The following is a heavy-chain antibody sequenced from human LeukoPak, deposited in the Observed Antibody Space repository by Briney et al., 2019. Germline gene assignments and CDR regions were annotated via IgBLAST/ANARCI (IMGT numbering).Heavy chain of an antibody. CDR3: ARALRDGHKPLNYYGMDV. V-gene: IGHV1-2*04. J-gene: IGHJ6*02. CDR2: INPNSGGT. D-gene: IGHD5-24*01. Sequence: ASVKVSCKASGYTFTGYYMHWVRQAPGQGLEWMGWINPNSGGTNYAQKFQGWVTMTRDTSISTAYMELSRLRSDDTAVYYCARALRDGHKPLNYYGMDVWGQGTTVTVSS. CDR1: GYTFTGYY.